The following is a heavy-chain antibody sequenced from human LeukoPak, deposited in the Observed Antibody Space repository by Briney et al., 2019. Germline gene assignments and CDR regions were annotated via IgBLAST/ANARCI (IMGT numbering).Heavy chain of an antibody. D-gene: IGHD4-11*01. V-gene: IGHV1-69*13. CDR3: ARTYFYSNYVLNWFDP. J-gene: IGHJ5*02. CDR1: GGTFSSYA. Sequence: ASVKVSCKASGGTFSSYAISWVRQAPGQGLEWMGGIIPIFGTANYAQKFQGRVMITADESTSTAYMELSSLRSEDTAVYYCARTYFYSNYVLNWFDPWGQGTLVTVSS. CDR2: IIPIFGTA.